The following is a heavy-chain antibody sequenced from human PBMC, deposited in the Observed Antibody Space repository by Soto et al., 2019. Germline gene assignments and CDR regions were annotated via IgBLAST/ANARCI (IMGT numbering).Heavy chain of an antibody. CDR3: AKDSGYDIFLNAFDI. CDR2: ISWNSGSL. V-gene: IGHV3-9*01. CDR1: GFTFDDYA. Sequence: EVQLVESGGGLVQPGRSLRLSCAASGFTFDDYAMHWVRQAPGKGLEWVSGISWNSGSLGYADSLKGRFTISRDNAKNSLYLQMNSLRAEDTALYYCAKDSGYDIFLNAFDIWGQGTMVTVSS. J-gene: IGHJ3*02. D-gene: IGHD5-12*01.